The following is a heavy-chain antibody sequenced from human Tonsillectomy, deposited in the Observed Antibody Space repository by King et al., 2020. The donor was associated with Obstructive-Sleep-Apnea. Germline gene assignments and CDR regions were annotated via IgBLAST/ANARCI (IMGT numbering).Heavy chain of an antibody. V-gene: IGHV3-74*01. D-gene: IGHD4-17*01. CDR2: INPVGSVA. Sequence: DVQLVESGGALVQPGGSLRLSCAASGFTFSSYWMHWVRQAPGKGLVWVSRINPVGSVAIYADSVKGRFTISRDNAKNTLYLQMNDLRPGDTARYYCARPTVTLEYWGQGSQVTVSS. CDR3: ARPTVTLEY. J-gene: IGHJ4*02. CDR1: GFTFSSYW.